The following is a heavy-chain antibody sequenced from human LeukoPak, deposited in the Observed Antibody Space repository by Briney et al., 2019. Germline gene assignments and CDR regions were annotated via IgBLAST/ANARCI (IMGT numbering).Heavy chain of an antibody. V-gene: IGHV1-18*01. CDR3: ARDCKGNCQSPHYFDY. CDR1: GYSFNGYG. D-gene: IGHD4-23*01. Sequence: ASVKVSCKAFGYSFNGYGISWVRQAPGQGLEWMGWVSAYNGNTNYAQKFQGRVTMTTATSSSTAYMELRSLRSDDTAVYYCARDCKGNCQSPHYFDYWGQGTLVTVSS. J-gene: IGHJ4*02. CDR2: VSAYNGNT.